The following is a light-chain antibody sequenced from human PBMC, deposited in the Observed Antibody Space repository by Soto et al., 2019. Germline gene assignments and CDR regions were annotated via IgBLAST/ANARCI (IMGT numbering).Light chain of an antibody. CDR2: GAS. J-gene: IGKJ2*01. Sequence: DIVLTQSPGTLSLSPGESATLSCRASQSVSSTYLAWYQQKPGQAPRVLIFGASSRATGIPDRFSGSGSGTDFTLTISRLEPEDFAVYYCQQYGSTSYTFGQGTKLEIK. V-gene: IGKV3-20*01. CDR3: QQYGSTSYT. CDR1: QSVSSTY.